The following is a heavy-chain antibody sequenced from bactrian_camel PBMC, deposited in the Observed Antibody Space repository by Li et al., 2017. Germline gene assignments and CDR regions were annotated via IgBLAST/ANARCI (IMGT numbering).Heavy chain of an antibody. J-gene: IGHJ4*01. CDR3: ARGWGTYTIRNTAP. Sequence: HVQLVESGGGSVQAGGSLRLSCAASGYTYSTYSMAWFRQAPGKKREGVAGIASDGGTTYADSVNGRFTISHDNAKNLVYLQLNNLTSEDTAMYYCARGWGTYTIRNTAPRGKGTQVTVS. CDR2: IASDGGT. CDR1: GYTYSTYS. V-gene: IGHV3S53*01. D-gene: IGHD2*01.